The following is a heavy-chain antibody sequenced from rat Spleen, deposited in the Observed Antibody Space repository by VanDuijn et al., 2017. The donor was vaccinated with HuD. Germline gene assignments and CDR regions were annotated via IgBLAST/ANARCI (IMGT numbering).Heavy chain of an antibody. Sequence: EVQLVESGGGLVQPGRSMKLSCAASGFTFSDYYMAWVRQAPKKGLEWVASISYEGTSTYYRDSVKGRFTGSRDNAKGTLYLQMDSLRSEDTATYYCERLMDYWGQGVMVTVSS. CDR3: ERLMDY. V-gene: IGHV5-22*01. CDR2: ISYEGTST. CDR1: GFTFSDYY. J-gene: IGHJ2*01.